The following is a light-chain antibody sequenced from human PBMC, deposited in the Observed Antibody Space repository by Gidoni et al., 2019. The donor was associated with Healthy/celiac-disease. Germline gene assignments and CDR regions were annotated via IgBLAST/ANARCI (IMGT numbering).Light chain of an antibody. Sequence: EIVLTQSPGPLSLSPGERATLACRASQSVSSSYLAWYQQKPGQAPRLLIYCASSRATGIPDRMSGSRSGADFTLTIIRLEPEDVAVYYCQQYGSSPKTFGQGTKVEIK. CDR3: QQYGSSPKT. V-gene: IGKV3-20*01. CDR1: QSVSSSY. CDR2: CAS. J-gene: IGKJ1*01.